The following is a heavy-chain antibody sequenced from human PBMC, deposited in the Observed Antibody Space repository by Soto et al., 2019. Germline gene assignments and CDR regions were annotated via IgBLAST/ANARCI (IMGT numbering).Heavy chain of an antibody. Sequence: GGSLRLSCAASGFTFSSYSMNWVRQAPGKGLEWVSSISSSSSYIYYADSVKGRFTISRDNAKNSLYLQMNSLRAEDTAVYYCARDQILEWLLPFDYWGQGTLVTVSS. V-gene: IGHV3-21*01. CDR2: ISSSSSYI. CDR1: GFTFSSYS. D-gene: IGHD3-3*01. CDR3: ARDQILEWLLPFDY. J-gene: IGHJ4*02.